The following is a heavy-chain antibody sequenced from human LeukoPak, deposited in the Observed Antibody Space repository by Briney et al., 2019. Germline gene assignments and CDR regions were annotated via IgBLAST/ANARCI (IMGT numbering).Heavy chain of an antibody. CDR3: ARGTGHYYGSGSYYYFDH. V-gene: IGHV3-7*01. CDR2: IKQDGSEK. CDR1: GFTFSSYW. Sequence: GGSLRLSCAASGFTFSSYWMSWVRQAPGKGLEWVANIKQDGSEKYYVDSVKGRFTISRDNAKNSLYLQMNSLRAEDTAVYYCARGTGHYYGSGSYYYFDHWGQGTLVTVSS. D-gene: IGHD3-10*01. J-gene: IGHJ4*02.